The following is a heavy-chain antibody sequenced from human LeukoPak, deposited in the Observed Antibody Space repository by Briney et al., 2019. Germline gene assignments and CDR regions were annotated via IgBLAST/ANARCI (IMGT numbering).Heavy chain of an antibody. CDR2: INHSGST. V-gene: IGHV4-34*01. J-gene: IGHJ6*03. D-gene: IGHD3-3*01. CDR3: ARGFTQRAGGITIFGVVTQSIYYYYYMDV. Sequence: SETLSLTCAVYGGSFSGYYWSWIRQPPGKGLEWIGEINHSGSTNYNPSLKSRVTISVDTSKNQFSPKLSSVTAADTAVYYCARGFTQRAGGITIFGVVTQSIYYYYYMDVWGKGTTVTVSS. CDR1: GGSFSGYY.